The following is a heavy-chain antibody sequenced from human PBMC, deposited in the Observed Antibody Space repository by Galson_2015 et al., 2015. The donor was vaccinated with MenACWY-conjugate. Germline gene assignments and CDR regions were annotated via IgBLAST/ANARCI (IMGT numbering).Heavy chain of an antibody. Sequence: ALETPIQPLKLPCTVSGFPLSNTSLGVGWIRQPPGKAMEWLGHIFSNEEKIYITSLKSRLTISKDTSKSQVVLTMTNMDPVDPATQCCARMNGGYAPLDYWGQGTLVTVSS. CDR1: GFPLSNTSLG. J-gene: IGHJ4*02. CDR3: ARMNGGYAPLDY. V-gene: IGHV2-26*01. D-gene: IGHD5-12*01. CDR2: IFSNEEK.